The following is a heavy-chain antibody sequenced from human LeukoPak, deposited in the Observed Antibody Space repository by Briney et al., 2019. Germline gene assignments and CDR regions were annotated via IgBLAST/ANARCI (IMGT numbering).Heavy chain of an antibody. J-gene: IGHJ5*02. D-gene: IGHD3-22*01. CDR1: GFTFSSYS. Sequence: AGGSLRLSCAASGFTFSSYSMNWVRQAPGKGLEWVSVIYTGGATYYADSVNGRFTISRDNSKNTLYLQMSSLRVEDTAVYFCAREPYHYDSSGYYDHWGQGTLVTVSS. CDR3: AREPYHYDSSGYYDH. V-gene: IGHV3-66*01. CDR2: IYTGGAT.